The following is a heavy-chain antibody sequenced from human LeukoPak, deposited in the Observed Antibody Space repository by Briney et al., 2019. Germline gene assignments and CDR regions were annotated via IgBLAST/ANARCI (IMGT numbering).Heavy chain of an antibody. CDR2: INPNTGST. D-gene: IGHD4-23*01. V-gene: IGHV1-2*02. Sequence: ASVKVSCKASGYHFNGDFLQWVRQAPGQGLEWLEWINPNTGSTNYAQKFQGRVTLTRDTSITTAYMELSSLVSDDTAVYYCARSPGGNPRRAFDLWGQGTMVTVSS. J-gene: IGHJ3*01. CDR3: ARSPGGNPRRAFDL. CDR1: GYHFNGDF.